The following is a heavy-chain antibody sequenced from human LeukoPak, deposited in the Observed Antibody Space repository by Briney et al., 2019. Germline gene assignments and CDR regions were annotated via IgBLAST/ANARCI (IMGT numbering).Heavy chain of an antibody. CDR1: GFTFSSYG. D-gene: IGHD3-22*01. CDR3: AKDRERWLSSVRWFDP. J-gene: IGHJ5*02. V-gene: IGHV3-30*02. CDR2: IRYDRSNK. Sequence: GGSLRLSCAASGFTFSSYGMHWVRQAPAKGLEWVAFIRYDRSNKYYADSVKGRFTISRDNSKNTLYLQMNSLRAEDTAVYYCAKDRERWLSSVRWFDPWGQGTLVTVSS.